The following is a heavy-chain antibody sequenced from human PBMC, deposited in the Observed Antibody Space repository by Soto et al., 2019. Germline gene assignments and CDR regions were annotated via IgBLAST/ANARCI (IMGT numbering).Heavy chain of an antibody. Sequence: GESLKISCKGSGYSFTSYWIGWVRQMPGKGLEWMGIIYPGDSDTRYSPSFQGQVTISADKSISTAYLRWSSLKASDTAMYYCARDTGMEYSSSSGYYYGMDVWGQGTTVTVSS. V-gene: IGHV5-51*01. J-gene: IGHJ6*02. CDR3: ARDTGMEYSSSSGYYYGMDV. CDR2: IYPGDSDT. D-gene: IGHD6-6*01. CDR1: GYSFTSYW.